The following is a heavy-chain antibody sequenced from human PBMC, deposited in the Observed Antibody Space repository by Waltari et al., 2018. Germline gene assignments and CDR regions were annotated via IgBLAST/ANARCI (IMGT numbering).Heavy chain of an antibody. Sequence: QVTLKESGPVLVKPPETLTLTCTVPGFSISNARMGVRWIRQPPGKALEWLAHIFSNDEKSYSTSLKSRLTISKDTSKSQVVLTMTNMDPVYTATYYCARIPQFGPLAPDAFDIWGQGTMVTVSS. CDR2: IFSNDEK. V-gene: IGHV2-26*01. J-gene: IGHJ3*02. CDR1: GFSISNARMG. CDR3: ARIPQFGPLAPDAFDI. D-gene: IGHD3-10*01.